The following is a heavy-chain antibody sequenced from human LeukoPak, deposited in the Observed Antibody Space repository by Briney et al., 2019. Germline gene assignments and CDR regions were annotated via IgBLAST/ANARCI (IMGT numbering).Heavy chain of an antibody. CDR3: ARAGVLLWFGDSNWFDP. CDR2: INHSGST. Sequence: SETLSLTCAVYGGSFSGYYWSWIRQPPGKGLEWIGEINHSGSTNYNPSLKSRVTISVDTSKNQFSLKLSSVTAADTAVYYCARAGVLLWFGDSNWFDPWGQGTLVTVSS. CDR1: GGSFSGYY. V-gene: IGHV4-34*01. J-gene: IGHJ5*02. D-gene: IGHD3-10*01.